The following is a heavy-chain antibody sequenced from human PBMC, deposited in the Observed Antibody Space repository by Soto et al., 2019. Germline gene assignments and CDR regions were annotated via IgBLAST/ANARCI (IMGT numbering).Heavy chain of an antibody. D-gene: IGHD2-2*01. CDR1: GLTFNSYG. J-gene: IGHJ4*02. CDR2: ISDAGIKT. CDR3: AKDRYQLLSTVGYYFDY. V-gene: IGHV3-30*18. Sequence: QVHLVESGGGVVQPGRSLRLSCAASGLTFNSYGFHWVRQAPGKGLEWVAVISDAGIKTNYGDSVKGRFTISRDNSKNTLYLQMNSLRVEDTAVYYCAKDRYQLLSTVGYYFDYWGQGTLVTVSS.